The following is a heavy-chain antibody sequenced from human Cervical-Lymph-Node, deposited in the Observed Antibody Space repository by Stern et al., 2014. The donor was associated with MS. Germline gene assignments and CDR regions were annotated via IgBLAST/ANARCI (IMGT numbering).Heavy chain of an antibody. Sequence: VQLVQSGAEVKKPGSSLKLSCKASGVTFSSYAISWVRKAPAQGQEWMGGTIPFFGSANYAPTFPGSITTTAAHTTSADHTELSSLRSEDTAVYYCARGELKEGLVRGMDVWGQGTTVTVSS. D-gene: IGHD1-26*01. J-gene: IGHJ6*02. CDR2: TIPFFGSA. V-gene: IGHV1-69*01. CDR3: ARGELKEGLVRGMDV. CDR1: GVTFSSYA.